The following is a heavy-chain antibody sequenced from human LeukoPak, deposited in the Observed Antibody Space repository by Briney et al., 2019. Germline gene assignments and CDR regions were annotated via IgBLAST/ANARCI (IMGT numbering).Heavy chain of an antibody. D-gene: IGHD4-23*01. CDR1: GFTFTGYY. CDR3: ARDRVTVATPYFDS. V-gene: IGHV1-2*02. J-gene: IGHJ4*02. Sequence: ASVKVSCKAPGFTFTGYYIHWVRQAPGQGLDWMGWINLNSGDTDYAQKFQGRVTMTRDTSISTAYMELNSLSSDDTAVYYCARDRVTVATPYFDSWGQGTLVTVSS. CDR2: INLNSGDT.